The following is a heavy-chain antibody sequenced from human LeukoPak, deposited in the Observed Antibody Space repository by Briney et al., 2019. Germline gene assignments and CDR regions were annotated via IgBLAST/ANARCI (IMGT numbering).Heavy chain of an antibody. Sequence: SETLSLTCTVSGGSVSSGSYYWSWIRQPPGKGLEWIGYIYYSGSTNYNPSLKSRVTISVDTSKNQFSLKLSSVTAADTAVYYCAREEEGLYGDYVVFGYWGQGTLVTVSS. V-gene: IGHV4-61*01. J-gene: IGHJ4*02. CDR3: AREEEGLYGDYVVFGY. CDR1: GGSVSSGSYY. CDR2: IYYSGST. D-gene: IGHD4-17*01.